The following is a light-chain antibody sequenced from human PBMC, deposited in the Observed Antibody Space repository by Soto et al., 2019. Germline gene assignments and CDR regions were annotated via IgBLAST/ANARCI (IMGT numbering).Light chain of an antibody. V-gene: IGLV2-23*02. CDR3: CSYAGNRTYV. J-gene: IGLJ1*01. CDR1: SSDVGKYNL. CDR2: EVS. Sequence: QSVLTQPASVSGSPGQSISISCTGTSSDVGKYNLVSWYQQHPGKAHKVMIYEVSQRPSGVSNRFSASKSGNTASLTISGLQAEDEADYYCCSYAGNRTYVFGGGTKVTVL.